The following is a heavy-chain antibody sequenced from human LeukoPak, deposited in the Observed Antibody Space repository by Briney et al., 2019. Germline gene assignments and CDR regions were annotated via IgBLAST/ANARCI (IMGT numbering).Heavy chain of an antibody. CDR3: ATPGPYYYGSGSYIGY. CDR2: IYPGDSDT. J-gene: IGHJ4*02. D-gene: IGHD3-10*01. CDR1: GYSFSRYW. V-gene: IGHV5-51*01. Sequence: GESLKISCKSSGYSFSRYWIGWVRQMPGRGLEWMGIIYPGDSDTRYSPSFQGQVTISADKSISTAYLQWNSLKASDTAMYYCATPGPYYYGSGSYIGYWGQGTLVTVSS.